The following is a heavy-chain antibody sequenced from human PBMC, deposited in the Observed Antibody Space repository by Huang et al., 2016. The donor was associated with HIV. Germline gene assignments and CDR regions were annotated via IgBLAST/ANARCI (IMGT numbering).Heavy chain of an antibody. Sequence: EVQLMESGGGLVQPGGSLRLSCAASGFTFSTYNMNWVRQAPGNGLELFSYITSSSGSIYYADSVKGRFTISRDNAKNSLYLQMNSLRAEDTAVYYCARFGSYYYGSGSYLDAFDIWGQGTMVTVSS. D-gene: IGHD3-10*01. CDR3: ARFGSYYYGSGSYLDAFDI. V-gene: IGHV3-48*01. CDR1: GFTFSTYN. CDR2: ITSSSGSI. J-gene: IGHJ3*02.